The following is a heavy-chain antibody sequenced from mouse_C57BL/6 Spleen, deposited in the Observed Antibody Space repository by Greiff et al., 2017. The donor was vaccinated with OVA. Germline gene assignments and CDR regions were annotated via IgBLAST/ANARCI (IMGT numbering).Heavy chain of an antibody. CDR1: GYAFTNYL. Sequence: QVQLQQSGAELVRPGPSVKVSCKASGYAFTNYLIEWVKQRPGQGLEWIGVINPGSGGTNYNEKSKGKATLTADKSSSTAYMQLSSLTSEDSAVYFCARDITLYSNLYYYAMDYWGQGTSVTVSS. D-gene: IGHD2-5*01. CDR3: ARDITLYSNLYYYAMDY. J-gene: IGHJ4*01. V-gene: IGHV1-54*01. CDR2: INPGSGGT.